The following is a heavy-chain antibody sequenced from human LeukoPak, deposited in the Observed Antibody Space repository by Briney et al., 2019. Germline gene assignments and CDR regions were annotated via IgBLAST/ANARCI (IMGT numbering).Heavy chain of an antibody. Sequence: SVKVSCKASGGTFSSYAISWVRQAPGQGLEWMGRIIPIFGTANYAQKFQGRVTITTDESTSTAYMELSSLRSEDTAVYYCAREGIAAPTGSDYWGQGTLVTVSS. D-gene: IGHD6-13*01. V-gene: IGHV1-69*05. J-gene: IGHJ4*02. CDR1: GGTFSSYA. CDR2: IIPIFGTA. CDR3: AREGIAAPTGSDY.